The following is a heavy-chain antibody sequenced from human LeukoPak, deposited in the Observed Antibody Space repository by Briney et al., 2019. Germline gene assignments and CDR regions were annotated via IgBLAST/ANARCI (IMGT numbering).Heavy chain of an antibody. J-gene: IGHJ4*02. V-gene: IGHV4-30-2*01. CDR1: GGSISSGGYS. Sequence: SQTLSLTCAVSGGSISSGGYSWSWIRQPPGKGLEWIGYIYRSGSTYYNPSLKSRVTISVDRSKNQFSLKLSSVTAADTAVYYCARGDYDSSGYYSPLDYWGQGTLVTVSS. D-gene: IGHD3-22*01. CDR3: ARGDYDSSGYYSPLDY. CDR2: IYRSGST.